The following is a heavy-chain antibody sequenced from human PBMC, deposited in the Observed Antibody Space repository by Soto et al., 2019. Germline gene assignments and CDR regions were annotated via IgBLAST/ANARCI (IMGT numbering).Heavy chain of an antibody. D-gene: IGHD6-19*01. Sequence: QVQLVESGGGVVQPGRSLRLSCAASGFTFSSYGMHWVRQAPGKGLEWVAVIWYDGSNKYYADSVKGRFTISRDNSKNTLYLQMNSLRAEDTAVYYCARIGYSSGWEPEDYYYGMDVWGQGTTVTVSS. CDR3: ARIGYSSGWEPEDYYYGMDV. CDR2: IWYDGSNK. CDR1: GFTFSSYG. V-gene: IGHV3-33*01. J-gene: IGHJ6*02.